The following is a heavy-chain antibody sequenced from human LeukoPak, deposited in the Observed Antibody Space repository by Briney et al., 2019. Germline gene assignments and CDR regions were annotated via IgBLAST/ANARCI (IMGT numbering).Heavy chain of an antibody. CDR3: ARDLVVVPAAIEGHWFDP. V-gene: IGHV1-18*01. Sequence: ASVKVSCKASGYTFTSYGISWVRQAPGQGLEWMGWISAYNGNTNYAQKLQGRVTMTTDTSMSTAYMELRSLRSDDTAVYYCARDLVVVPAAIEGHWFDPWGQGTLVTVSS. CDR1: GYTFTSYG. J-gene: IGHJ5*02. D-gene: IGHD2-2*01. CDR2: ISAYNGNT.